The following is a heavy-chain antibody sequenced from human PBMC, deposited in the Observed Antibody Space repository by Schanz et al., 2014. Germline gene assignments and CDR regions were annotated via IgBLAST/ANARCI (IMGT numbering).Heavy chain of an antibody. D-gene: IGHD2-2*01. CDR3: ARGTMPGTFDI. V-gene: IGHV1-69*04. Sequence: QVQVVQSGAEVKKPGASVKVSCKASGYTFTDYGVIWVRQAPGQGLEWMGRIIPSLGLAKYEQKFQDKVTITADTSTTTAYMELSSLRYEDTALYYCARGTMPGTFDIWGQGTMVTVSS. CDR2: IIPSLGLA. CDR1: GYTFTDYG. J-gene: IGHJ3*02.